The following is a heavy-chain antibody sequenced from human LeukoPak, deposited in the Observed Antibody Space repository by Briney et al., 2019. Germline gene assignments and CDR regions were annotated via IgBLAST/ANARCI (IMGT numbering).Heavy chain of an antibody. J-gene: IGHJ4*02. CDR2: PYSGGAT. D-gene: IGHD3-22*01. V-gene: IGHV3-53*01. Sequence: GGSLRLSCAASGFTVSSNYMSWVRQAPGKGLEWVSVPYSGGATHYADSVKGRFTISRDNSKNTLYLQMNSLRAEDTAVYYCAKGAIGGQPEPFDYWGQGTLVIVSS. CDR3: AKGAIGGQPEPFDY. CDR1: GFTVSSNY.